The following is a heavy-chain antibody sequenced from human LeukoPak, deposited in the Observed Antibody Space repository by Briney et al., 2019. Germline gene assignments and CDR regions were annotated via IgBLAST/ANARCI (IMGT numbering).Heavy chain of an antibody. V-gene: IGHV3-11*04. CDR2: ISSSGSTI. D-gene: IGHD3-10*01. Sequence: GGSLILSCATSRFTFSDYYMSWIRQAPGKGLERVSYISSSGSTIYYADSVKGRFTISRDNAKNSLYLQMNSLRAEDTAVYYCAGSGSYKYYFDYWGQGTLVTVSS. CDR1: RFTFSDYY. CDR3: AGSGSYKYYFDY. J-gene: IGHJ4*02.